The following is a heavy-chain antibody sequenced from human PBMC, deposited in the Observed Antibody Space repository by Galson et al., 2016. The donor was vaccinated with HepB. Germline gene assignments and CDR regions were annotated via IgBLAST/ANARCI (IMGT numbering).Heavy chain of an antibody. D-gene: IGHD3-22*01. CDR2: ISGSGGST. V-gene: IGHV3-23*01. J-gene: IGHJ4*02. Sequence: SLRLSCAASGFTFSSYAMSWVRQAPGKGLEWVSVISGSGGSTYYADSVKGRFTISRDNSKNTLYLQMNSLRAEDTAVYYCAKDLYYYDSSGQSFFDYWGQVAQVTVSS. CDR3: AKDLYYYDSSGQSFFDY. CDR1: GFTFSSYA.